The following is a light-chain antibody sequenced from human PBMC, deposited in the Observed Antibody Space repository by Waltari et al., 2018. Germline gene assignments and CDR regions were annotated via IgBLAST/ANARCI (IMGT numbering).Light chain of an antibody. CDR1: QDIGNR. CDR3: QQAKSCPIT. Sequence: DIQMTQSPSSVSASIGDRVTITCRASQDIGNRLAWYQQKPGKAPNLLIYDTSSLQTGGPSWLIGGRACAEDTITIISMQHDDFSTYYCQQAKSCPITFGPGTKVDIK. J-gene: IGKJ3*01. V-gene: IGKV1-12*01. CDR2: DTS.